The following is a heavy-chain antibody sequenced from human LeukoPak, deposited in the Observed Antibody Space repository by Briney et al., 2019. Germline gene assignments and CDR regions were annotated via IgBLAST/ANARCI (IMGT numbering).Heavy chain of an antibody. CDR2: ISYDGSNK. CDR3: ARLPISYYYDL. Sequence: GGSLRLSCAASGFTFSSYAMHWVRQAPGKGLEWVAVISYDGSNKYYADSVKGRFTISRGNSKNTLYLQMNSLRAEDTAVYYCARLPISYYYDLWGQGTLVTVSS. D-gene: IGHD3-10*01. V-gene: IGHV3-30-3*01. CDR1: GFTFSSYA. J-gene: IGHJ4*02.